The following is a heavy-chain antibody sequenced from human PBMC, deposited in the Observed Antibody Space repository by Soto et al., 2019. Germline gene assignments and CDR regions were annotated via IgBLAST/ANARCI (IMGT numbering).Heavy chain of an antibody. CDR3: ARGLYCGGDCFDAFDI. D-gene: IGHD2-21*02. CDR2: ISSSSSYI. V-gene: IGHV3-21*01. CDR1: GFTFSSYS. J-gene: IGHJ3*02. Sequence: GGSLRLSCAASGFTFSSYSMNWVRQAPGKGLEWVSSISSSSSYIYYADSVKGRFTISRDNAKNSLYLQMNSLRAEDTAVYYCARGLYCGGDCFDAFDIWGQGTMVTVSS.